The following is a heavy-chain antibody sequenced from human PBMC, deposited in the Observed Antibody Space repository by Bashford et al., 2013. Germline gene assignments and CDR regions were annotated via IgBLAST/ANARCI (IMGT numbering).Heavy chain of an antibody. CDR3: ARDSYYYEGQAFDI. CDR2: IYYSGST. J-gene: IGHJ3*02. Sequence: SETLSLTCTVSGGSISSYYWSWIRQPPGKGLEWIGYIYYSGSTNYNPSLKSRVTISVDTSKNQFSLKLSSVTAADTAVYYCARDSYYYEGQAFDIWGQGTMVTVSS. V-gene: IGHV4-59*01. CDR1: GGSISSYY. D-gene: IGHD3-22*01.